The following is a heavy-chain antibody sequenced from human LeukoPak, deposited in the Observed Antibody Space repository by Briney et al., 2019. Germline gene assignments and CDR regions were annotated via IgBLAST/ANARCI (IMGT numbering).Heavy chain of an antibody. Sequence: PGGSLRLSCAASEFSFITYWMSWVRQAPGKGLEWVSSMSSNSFYIYYADSLKGRFTVSRDNAKNSLFLQINSLRAEDTAVYYCVRVLDGQFGSGSSMDVWGKGTTVTVSS. D-gene: IGHD3-10*01. J-gene: IGHJ6*03. CDR1: EFSFITYW. V-gene: IGHV3-21*01. CDR3: VRVLDGQFGSGSSMDV. CDR2: MSSNSFYI.